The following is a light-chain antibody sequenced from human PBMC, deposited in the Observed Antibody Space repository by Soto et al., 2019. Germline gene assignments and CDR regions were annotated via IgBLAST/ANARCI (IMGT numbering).Light chain of an antibody. V-gene: IGLV2-14*01. J-gene: IGLJ1*01. CDR2: EVS. CDR1: SSDVGGYNY. Sequence: QSVLTQPASVSGSPGQSITISCTGTSSDVGGYNYVSWYQQHPGKAPKLMICEVSNRPSGVSNRFSGSKSGNTASLTISGLQADDEADYYCSSYTSSSTLDVFGTGTKGTVL. CDR3: SSYTSSSTLDV.